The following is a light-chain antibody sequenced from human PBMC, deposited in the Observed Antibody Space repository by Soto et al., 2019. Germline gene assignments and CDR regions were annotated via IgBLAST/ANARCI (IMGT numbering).Light chain of an antibody. CDR1: SSNIGNND. J-gene: IGLJ3*02. Sequence: QSVLTQPPSVSEAPRQRVTISCSGSSSNIGNNDVNWYQQLPGKAPKLLLYYDDLLPSGVSDRFSGSKSGTSASLAISGLQSEDEADYYCAAWDDSLNGRVFGGGTQLTVL. V-gene: IGLV1-36*01. CDR3: AAWDDSLNGRV. CDR2: YDD.